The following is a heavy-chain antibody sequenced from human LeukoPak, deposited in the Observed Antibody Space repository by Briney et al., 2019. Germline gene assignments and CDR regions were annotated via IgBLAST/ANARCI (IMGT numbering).Heavy chain of an antibody. CDR1: GYTFTSYA. CDR3: AGDYDSSGYSIDWFGP. CDR2: INAGNGNT. D-gene: IGHD3-22*01. Sequence: GASVKVSCKASGYTFTSYAMHWVRQAPGQRLEWMGWINAGNGNTKYSQEFQGRVTITRDTSASTAYMELSSLRSEDMAVYYCAGDYDSSGYSIDWFGPWGQGTLVTVSS. V-gene: IGHV1-3*03. J-gene: IGHJ5*02.